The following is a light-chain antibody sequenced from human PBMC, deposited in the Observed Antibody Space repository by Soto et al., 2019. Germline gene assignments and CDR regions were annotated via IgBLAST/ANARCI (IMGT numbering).Light chain of an antibody. Sequence: EIVMTQSPATLSVSPWERATLSCRASQSVSSNLAWYQQKPGQAPRLLIYGASTRATGIPARFSGSGSGTEFTLTISSLQSEDFALYYCQQYNNWPFTFGPGTNVDIK. CDR1: QSVSSN. V-gene: IGKV3-15*01. J-gene: IGKJ3*01. CDR2: GAS. CDR3: QQYNNWPFT.